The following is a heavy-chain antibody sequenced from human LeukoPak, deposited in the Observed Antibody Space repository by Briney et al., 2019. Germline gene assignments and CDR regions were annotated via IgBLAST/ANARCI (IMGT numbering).Heavy chain of an antibody. J-gene: IGHJ4*02. CDR3: AREGSSSSLDY. V-gene: IGHV4-34*01. CDR1: GGSFSGYY. D-gene: IGHD6-6*01. Sequence: KPSETLSLTCAVYGGSFSGYYWSWIRQPPGKELEWIGEINHRGSTNYNPSLKSRVTISVNTSENQFSLKVSSVTAADTAVYYCAREGSSSSLDYWGQGTLVTVSS. CDR2: INHRGST.